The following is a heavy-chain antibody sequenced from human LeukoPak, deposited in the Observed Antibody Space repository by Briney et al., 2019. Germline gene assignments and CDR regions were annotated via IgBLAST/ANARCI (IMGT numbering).Heavy chain of an antibody. Sequence: GGSLRLSCTASGFTFGDYTMNWFRQAPGKGLEWVGFIRSKAYGGTTEYAASVKGRFAVSRDDSKSIAYLQMNSLKTEDTAVYYCTREDGTIAAAVFDYWGQGALVTVSS. CDR1: GFTFGDYT. J-gene: IGHJ4*02. V-gene: IGHV3-49*03. CDR2: IRSKAYGGTT. CDR3: TREDGTIAAAVFDY. D-gene: IGHD6-13*01.